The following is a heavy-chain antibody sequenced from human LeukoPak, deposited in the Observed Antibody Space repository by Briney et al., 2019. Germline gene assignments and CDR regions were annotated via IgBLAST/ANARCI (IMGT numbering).Heavy chain of an antibody. J-gene: IGHJ3*02. Sequence: SETLSLTCTVSGGSISSYYWSWIRQPPGKGLEWIGYIYYSGSTNYNPSLKSRVTISVDTSKNQFSLKLSSVTAADTAAYYCARQIRDAFDIWGQGTMVTVSS. CDR3: ARQIRDAFDI. CDR1: GGSISSYY. D-gene: IGHD4-17*01. CDR2: IYYSGST. V-gene: IGHV4-59*08.